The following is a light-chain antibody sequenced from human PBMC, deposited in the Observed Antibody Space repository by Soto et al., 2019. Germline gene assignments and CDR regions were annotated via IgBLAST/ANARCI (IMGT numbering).Light chain of an antibody. CDR2: EVN. J-gene: IGLJ3*02. CDR1: SNDVGSYNS. CDR3: SSYRSNSTLDWV. V-gene: IGLV2-14*01. Sequence: QSALTQPASVSGSPGQSITISCTGTSNDVGSYNSVSWYQQHPGKAPRLIIYEVNNRPSGVSNRFSGSKSGNTASLTISGLQAEDEADYYCSSYRSNSTLDWVFGGGTKLTVL.